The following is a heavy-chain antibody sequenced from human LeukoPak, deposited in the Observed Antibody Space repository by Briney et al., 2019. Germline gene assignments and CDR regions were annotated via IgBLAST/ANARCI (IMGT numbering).Heavy chain of an antibody. CDR1: GFTFSINT. Sequence: AGSLRLSCEASGFTFSINTMTWVLKGPGKGLEWLSGIDGGGGSINYGDSVAGRFTISRDNSRNTVYLQMKSLRAEDTAVYYCAKDKISGDGFWEFDYWGQGTLVTVSS. CDR3: AKDKISGDGFWEFDY. J-gene: IGHJ4*02. CDR2: IDGGGGSI. D-gene: IGHD7-27*01. V-gene: IGHV3-23*02.